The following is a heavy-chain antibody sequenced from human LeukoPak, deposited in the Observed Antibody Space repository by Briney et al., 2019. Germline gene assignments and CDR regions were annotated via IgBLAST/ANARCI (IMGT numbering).Heavy chain of an antibody. J-gene: IGHJ4*02. Sequence: PGGSLRLSCAASGFSFRSYGMHWVRQAPGKGLEWVALIWYDGSNKYYADSVKGRFTISRDNSKNTLYLQMNSLRAEDTAVYYCAKKTGDYWGQGTLVTVSS. V-gene: IGHV3-33*06. CDR2: IWYDGSNK. D-gene: IGHD1-14*01. CDR3: AKKTGDY. CDR1: GFSFRSYG.